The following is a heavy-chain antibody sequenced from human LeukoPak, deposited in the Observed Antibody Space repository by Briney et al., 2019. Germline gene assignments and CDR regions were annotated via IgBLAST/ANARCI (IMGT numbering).Heavy chain of an antibody. Sequence: GGSLRLSCAASGFTVSSNCMNWVRQAPGKGLEWVSVIYSGGSTYYADSVKGRFTISRDNSKNTLYLQMNSLRAEDTAVYYCASNRLTVDAFDIWGQGTMVTVSS. J-gene: IGHJ3*02. V-gene: IGHV3-66*02. CDR1: GFTVSSNC. CDR2: IYSGGST. D-gene: IGHD1-14*01. CDR3: ASNRLTVDAFDI.